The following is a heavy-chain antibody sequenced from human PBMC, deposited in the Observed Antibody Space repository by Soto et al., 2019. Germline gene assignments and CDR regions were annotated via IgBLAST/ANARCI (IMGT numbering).Heavy chain of an antibody. Sequence: QITLKESGPTLITPTQTLTLTFAFSGFSLATNGLGVSRISPSPETALEWLALIYWSGDKRYSPYLNSRLTIGKVTTENQVVLIMTNLDPMDTATYYCAHETIWRQMDSLGQGIQFTVS. CDR1: GFSLATNGLG. CDR2: IYWSGDK. D-gene: IGHD3-9*01. J-gene: IGHJ4*02. CDR3: AHETIWRQMDS. V-gene: IGHV2-5*01.